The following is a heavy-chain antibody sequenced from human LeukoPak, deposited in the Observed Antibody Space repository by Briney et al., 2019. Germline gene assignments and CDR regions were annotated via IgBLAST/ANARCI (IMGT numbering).Heavy chain of an antibody. V-gene: IGHV4-59*12. Sequence: SETLSLTCTVSDGSISSYYWSWIRQPPGKGLEWIGYLYYSGSTNYNPSLKSRVTISVDTSKNQFSLKLSSVTAADTAVYYCARLVRGSGSYYKKLGYYYYMDVWGKGTTVTISS. CDR3: ARLVRGSGSYYKKLGYYYYMDV. CDR1: DGSISSYY. D-gene: IGHD3-10*01. CDR2: LYYSGST. J-gene: IGHJ6*03.